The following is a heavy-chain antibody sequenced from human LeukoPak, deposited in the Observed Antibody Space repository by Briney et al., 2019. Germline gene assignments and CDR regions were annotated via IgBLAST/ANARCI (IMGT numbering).Heavy chain of an antibody. CDR1: GFTFSSYA. V-gene: IGHV3-23*01. CDR2: ISGSAGST. J-gene: IGHJ4*02. D-gene: IGHD6-19*01. CDR3: AKMPVSYSSGWSNFDY. Sequence: GGSLRLSCAASGFTFSSYAMSWVRQAPGKGLEWVSGISGSAGSTYYADSVKGRFTISRDNSKNTLYPQMNSLRAEDTAVYYCAKMPVSYSSGWSNFDYWGQGTLVTVSS.